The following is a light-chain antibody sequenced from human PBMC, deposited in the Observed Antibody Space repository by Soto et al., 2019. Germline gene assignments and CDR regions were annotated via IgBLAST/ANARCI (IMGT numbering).Light chain of an antibody. CDR3: SSYAGSNNLNVV. V-gene: IGLV2-14*01. J-gene: IGLJ2*01. CDR2: EVS. CDR1: SSDVGDFDC. Sequence: QSALTQPASVSGSPGQSITISCTGTSSDVGDFDCVSWYQQHPGKAPKLMIYEVSDRPSGVSNRFSGSKSGDTASLTISGLQAEDEADYYCSSYAGSNNLNVVFGGGTKLTVL.